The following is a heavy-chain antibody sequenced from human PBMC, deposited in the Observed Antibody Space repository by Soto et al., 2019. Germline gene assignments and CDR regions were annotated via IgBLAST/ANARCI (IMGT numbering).Heavy chain of an antibody. V-gene: IGHV3-21*01. D-gene: IGHD2-2*02. Sequence: PGGSLRLSCVGSGFTFSTYSINWVRQAPGKGLEWVSSISSRSDIYYADSVKGRFTISRDNAKNSVSLQMNSLRAEDTAVYYCAREYTACPLAYGLDVCGQGTTVTVSS. CDR3: AREYTACPLAYGLDV. J-gene: IGHJ6*02. CDR1: GFTFSTYS. CDR2: ISSRSDI.